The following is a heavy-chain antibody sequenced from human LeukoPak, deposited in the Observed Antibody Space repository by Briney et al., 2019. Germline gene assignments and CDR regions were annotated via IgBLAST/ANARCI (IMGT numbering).Heavy chain of an antibody. D-gene: IGHD3-3*01. CDR1: GFTFTSYD. Sequence: GASVKVSCKASGFTFTSYDINWVRQATGQGLEWMGWMNPNSGNTGYAQKFQGRVTMTRNTSISTAYMELSSLRSEDTAVYYCARFGGFFDDFWSGYYKSYYYMDVWGKGTTVTVSS. CDR3: ARFGGFFDDFWSGYYKSYYYMDV. CDR2: MNPNSGNT. V-gene: IGHV1-8*01. J-gene: IGHJ6*03.